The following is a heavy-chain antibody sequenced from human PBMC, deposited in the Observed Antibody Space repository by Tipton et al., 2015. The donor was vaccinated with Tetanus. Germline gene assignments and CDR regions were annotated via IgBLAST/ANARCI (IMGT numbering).Heavy chain of an antibody. CDR2: INHRGGT. Sequence: TLSLTCAVSGGSFSGFYWSWIRQPPGKGLEWIGEINHRGGTSYKPSLKSRVTISVDTSKNQFSLNMTSVTAEDTAVYYCARVAGFCGGDCLDSWGLGAQVTVSS. CDR3: ARVAGFCGGDCLDS. D-gene: IGHD2-21*01. J-gene: IGHJ4*02. CDR1: GGSFSGFY. V-gene: IGHV4-34*01.